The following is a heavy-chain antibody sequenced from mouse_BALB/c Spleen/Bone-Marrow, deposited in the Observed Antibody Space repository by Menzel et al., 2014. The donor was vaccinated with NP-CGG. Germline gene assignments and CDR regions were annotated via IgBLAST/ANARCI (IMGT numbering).Heavy chain of an antibody. CDR1: GDSITNAY. V-gene: IGHV3-8*02. D-gene: IGHD3-3*01. J-gene: IGHJ2*01. Sequence: EVQRVESGPSLVKPSQTLSLTCSVTGDSITNAYWNWIRKFPGNKIDYMGYISYSGNTYYNPPLKSRISITRDTSKNQFYLQLNSVTTEDTATYFCARGTGYYFDYWGQGTTLTVSS. CDR2: ISYSGNT. CDR3: ARGTGYYFDY.